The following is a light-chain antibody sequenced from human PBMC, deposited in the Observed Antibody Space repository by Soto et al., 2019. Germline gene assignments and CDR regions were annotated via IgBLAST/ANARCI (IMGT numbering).Light chain of an antibody. CDR2: DVN. J-gene: IGLJ1*01. CDR3: CSYVGSDSSFV. V-gene: IGLV2-11*01. CDR1: SNDVGGYNF. Sequence: LTQPRSLSGSPGQSVTISCTGTSNDVGGYNFVSWYQQHPGKVPKLIIYDVNIRPSGVPDRFSASKSGITASLTISGLQAGDEADYYCCSYVGSDSSFVFGSGTKVTV.